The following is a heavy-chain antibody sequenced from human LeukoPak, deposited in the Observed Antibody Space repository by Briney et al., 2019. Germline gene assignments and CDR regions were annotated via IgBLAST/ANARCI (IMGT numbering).Heavy chain of an antibody. CDR3: ARRWQWGDYVFDY. CDR1: GYTFTGYY. D-gene: IGHD4-17*01. Sequence: ASVKVSCKAPGYTFTGYYMHWVRQAPGQGLEWMGWINPNSGGTNYAQKLQGRVTMTTDTSTSTAYMELRSLRSDDTAVHYCARRWQWGDYVFDYWGQGTLVTVSS. V-gene: IGHV1-2*02. J-gene: IGHJ4*02. CDR2: INPNSGGT.